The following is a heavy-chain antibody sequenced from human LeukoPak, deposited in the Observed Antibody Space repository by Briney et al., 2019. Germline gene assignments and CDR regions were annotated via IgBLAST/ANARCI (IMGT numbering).Heavy chain of an antibody. CDR2: ISGSGGST. CDR1: GFTFSTYA. Sequence: GGSLRLSCAASGFTFSTYAMSWVRQAPGKGLEWVSVISGSGGSTNYADPVKGRFTISRDNAKNTLYLQMNSLRAEDTAVYYCARGLGYSSGPYYFDYWGQGTLVTVSS. D-gene: IGHD6-19*01. CDR3: ARGLGYSSGPYYFDY. J-gene: IGHJ4*02. V-gene: IGHV3-23*01.